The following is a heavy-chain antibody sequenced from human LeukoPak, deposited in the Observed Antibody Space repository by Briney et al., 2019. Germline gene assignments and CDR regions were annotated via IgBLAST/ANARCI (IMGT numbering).Heavy chain of an antibody. CDR1: GFTFSSYG. CDR3: ARDNSSSYPAGWFDP. CDR2: IWYDGSNK. D-gene: IGHD6-6*01. J-gene: IGHJ5*02. V-gene: IGHV3-33*01. Sequence: GRSLRLSCAASGFTFSSYGMHWVRQAPGKGLEWVAVIWYDGSNKYYADSVKGRFTISRDNSKNTLYLQMNSLRAEDTAVYYCARDNSSSYPAGWFDPWGQGTLVTVSS.